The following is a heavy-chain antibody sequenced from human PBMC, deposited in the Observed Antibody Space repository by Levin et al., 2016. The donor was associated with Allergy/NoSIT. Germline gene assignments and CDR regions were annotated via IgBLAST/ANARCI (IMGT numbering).Heavy chain of an antibody. V-gene: IGHV1-3*01. D-gene: IGHD1-1*01. J-gene: IGHJ3*02. CDR2: INGGNGYT. CDR3: ARSVYNWNDVRAFDI. Sequence: WVRQAPGQGPEWMGWINGGNGYTKYSQKFLGRVTITRDTSASTAYMDLSSLRFEDTAVYYCARSVYNWNDVRAFDIWGQGTMVTVSS.